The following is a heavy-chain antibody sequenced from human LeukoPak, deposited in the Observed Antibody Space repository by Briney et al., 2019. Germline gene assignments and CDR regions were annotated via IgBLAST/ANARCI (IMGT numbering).Heavy chain of an antibody. D-gene: IGHD3-22*01. CDR3: ARDARDYYDSSGYYFDY. Sequence: GASVKVSCKASGGTLSSYAISWVRQAPGQGLEWMGGIIPIFGTANYAQKFQGRVTITADESTSTAYMELSSLRSEDTAVYYCARDARDYYDSSGYYFDYWGQGTLVTVSS. CDR2: IIPIFGTA. CDR1: GGTLSSYA. V-gene: IGHV1-69*13. J-gene: IGHJ4*02.